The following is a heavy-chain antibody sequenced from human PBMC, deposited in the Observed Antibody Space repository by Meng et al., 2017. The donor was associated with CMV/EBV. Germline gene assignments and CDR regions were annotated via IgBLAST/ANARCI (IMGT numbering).Heavy chain of an antibody. Sequence: SETLSLTRTVSGYSISSGYYWGWIRQPPGKGLEWIGSIYHSGSTYYNPSLKSRVTISVDTSKNQFSQKLSSVTAADTAVYYGARGVQYYDFWSGFPGSPCAFDIWDQGTMVTVSS. CDR3: ARGVQYYDFWSGFPGSPCAFDI. D-gene: IGHD3-3*01. CDR1: GYSISSGYY. V-gene: IGHV4-38-2*02. CDR2: IYHSGST. J-gene: IGHJ3*02.